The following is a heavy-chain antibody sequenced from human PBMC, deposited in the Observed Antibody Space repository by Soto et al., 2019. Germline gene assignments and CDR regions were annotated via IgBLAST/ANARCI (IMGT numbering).Heavy chain of an antibody. J-gene: IGHJ4*02. CDR1: GFTFSSYA. CDR2: ISYDGSNK. V-gene: IGHV3-30-3*01. Sequence: GGSLRLSCAASGFTFSSYAMHWVRQAPGKGLEWVAVISYDGSNKYYADSVKGRFTISRDNSKNTLYLQMNSLRAEDTAVYYCAREYKYDILTGYPFYWGQGTLVTVSS. CDR3: AREYKYDILTGYPFY. D-gene: IGHD3-9*01.